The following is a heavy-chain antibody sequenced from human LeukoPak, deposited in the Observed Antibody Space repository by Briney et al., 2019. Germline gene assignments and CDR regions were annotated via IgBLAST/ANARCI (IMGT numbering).Heavy chain of an antibody. D-gene: IGHD1-26*01. Sequence: PGGSLRLSCTASGFTFGDYVMSWVRQAPGKGLEWVGFVRSKAYGGTTEYAASVKCRFTISRDDSKSIAYLQMNSLKTEDTAVYYCTRGELLIDYWGQGTLVTVSS. J-gene: IGHJ4*02. CDR2: VRSKAYGGTT. V-gene: IGHV3-49*04. CDR1: GFTFGDYV. CDR3: TRGELLIDY.